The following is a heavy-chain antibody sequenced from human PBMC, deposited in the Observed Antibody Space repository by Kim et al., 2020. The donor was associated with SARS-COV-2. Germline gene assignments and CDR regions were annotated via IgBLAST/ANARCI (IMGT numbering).Heavy chain of an antibody. CDR2: IESSSSPV. V-gene: IGHV3-48*01. CDR3: ARNTRQGKDY. CDR1: GFRFSSYS. J-gene: IGHJ4*02. Sequence: GGSLRLSCVASGFRFSSYSMNWVRQAPGKGLEWISYIESSSSPVYYADSVKGRFTMSRDNAKNSLYLQLNSLRVEDTAVYYCARNTRQGKDYWGQGTRVTVSS.